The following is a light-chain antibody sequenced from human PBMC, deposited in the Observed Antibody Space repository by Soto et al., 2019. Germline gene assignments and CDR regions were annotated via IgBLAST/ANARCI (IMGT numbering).Light chain of an antibody. J-gene: IGKJ5*01. V-gene: IGKV3D-20*01. CDR2: DAS. Sequence: DSALTQSPATLSLSPGERATLSCWASQSVSSSRLAWYQQKPALAPRLLIYDASSRATGIPDRFSGSGSGTDFTLTISRLEPEDFAVYYCQQYGNSPITFGQGTRLEIK. CDR3: QQYGNSPIT. CDR1: QSVSSSR.